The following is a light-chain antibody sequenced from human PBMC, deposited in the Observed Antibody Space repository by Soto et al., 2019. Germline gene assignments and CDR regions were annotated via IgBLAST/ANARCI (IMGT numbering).Light chain of an antibody. V-gene: IGKV3-20*01. CDR2: GAS. J-gene: IGKJ5*01. CDR3: QQYGTSPIT. Sequence: ETVLTQSPGTLSLSPGERATLSCRASQSVSSRLAWYQQKPGQAPRLLISGASSRATGIPDRFSGSGSGTDFTLTISRLGPEGFALYYCQQYGTSPITFGQGTRLEIK. CDR1: QSVSSR.